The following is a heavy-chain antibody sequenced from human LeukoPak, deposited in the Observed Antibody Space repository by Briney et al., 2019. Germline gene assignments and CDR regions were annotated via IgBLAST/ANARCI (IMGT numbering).Heavy chain of an antibody. J-gene: IGHJ6*02. V-gene: IGHV3-7*01. Sequence: GGSLRLSCAASGFTFSTFWMNWVRQAPGKGLEWVANIKQDGSETYYVDSVKGRFTISRDNAKSLLYLQMSSLRAEDTAVYYCASDPHHASRMGVWGQGTTVTVSS. CDR2: IKQDGSET. CDR1: GFTFSTFW. CDR3: ASDPHHASRMGV. D-gene: IGHD1-14*01.